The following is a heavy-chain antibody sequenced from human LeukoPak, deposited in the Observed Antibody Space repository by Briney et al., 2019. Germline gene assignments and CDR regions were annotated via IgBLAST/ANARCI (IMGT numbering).Heavy chain of an antibody. CDR1: GFTFSSYG. V-gene: IGHV3-30*19. Sequence: GGSLRLSCAASGFTFSSYGMHWVRQAPGKGLEWVAVLLHDGSEKYYADSVKGRFTISRDTSKNMVYLQMNSLRAEETAVYYCARDLGGYGYYGMDVWGQGTTVTVSS. CDR2: LLHDGSEK. CDR3: ARDLGGYGYYGMDV. J-gene: IGHJ6*02. D-gene: IGHD3-22*01.